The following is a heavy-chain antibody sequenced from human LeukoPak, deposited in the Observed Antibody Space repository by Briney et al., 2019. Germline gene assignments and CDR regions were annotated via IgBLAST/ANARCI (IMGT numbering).Heavy chain of an antibody. J-gene: IGHJ4*02. CDR3: ARDRSQYDSSLFY. D-gene: IGHD3-22*01. V-gene: IGHV4-31*03. Sequence: PSETLSLTCTVSGGSISSGDYFWSWIRQHPGKGLEWIGYIYYSGNTYSNPSLKSRVTISVNTSKNQFSLKLSSVTAADTAVYYCARDRSQYDSSLFYWGQGTLVTVSS. CDR1: GGSISSGDYF. CDR2: IYYSGNT.